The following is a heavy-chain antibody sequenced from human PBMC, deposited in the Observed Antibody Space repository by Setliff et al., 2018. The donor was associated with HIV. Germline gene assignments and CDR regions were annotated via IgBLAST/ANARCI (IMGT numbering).Heavy chain of an antibody. CDR1: GGTFSSYA. CDR2: IIPILGIA. CDR3: ARSDYYDSSGYSWFDP. D-gene: IGHD3-22*01. J-gene: IGHJ5*02. V-gene: IGHV1-69*10. Sequence: GASVKVSCKASGGTFSSYAISWVRQAPGQGLEWMGGIIPILGIANYAQKFQGRVTITADESTSTAYMELSSLRSEDTAVYYCARSDYYDSSGYSWFDPWGQGTLVTVSS.